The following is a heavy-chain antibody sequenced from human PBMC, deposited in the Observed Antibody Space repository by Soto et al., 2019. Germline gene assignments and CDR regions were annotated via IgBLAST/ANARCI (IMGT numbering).Heavy chain of an antibody. CDR3: ARQGFGPLHGLVDV. Sequence: QVQLQESGPGLVKPSETLSLSCTVSGGSISSYYWSWFRQSPGKRMEWIGYVHHSWGSSYNPSLQSRVAISIDTSKSQFSLQVTSVTATDTAVYYCARQGFGPLHGLVDVWGQGTTVTVSS. D-gene: IGHD3-10*01. J-gene: IGHJ6*02. CDR2: VHHSWGS. CDR1: GGSISSYY. V-gene: IGHV4-59*08.